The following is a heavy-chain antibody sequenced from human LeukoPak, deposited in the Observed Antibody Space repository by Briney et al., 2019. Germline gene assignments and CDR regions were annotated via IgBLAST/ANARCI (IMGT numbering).Heavy chain of an antibody. Sequence: PGRSLRLSCAASGFTFSSYSMNWVRQAPGKGLEWVSSISSSSSYIYYADSVKGRFTISRDNAKNSLYLQMNSLRAEDTAVYYCARGGNYDSSGYDGYWGQGTLVTVSS. CDR3: ARGGNYDSSGYDGY. CDR1: GFTFSSYS. CDR2: ISSSSSYI. V-gene: IGHV3-21*01. D-gene: IGHD3-22*01. J-gene: IGHJ4*02.